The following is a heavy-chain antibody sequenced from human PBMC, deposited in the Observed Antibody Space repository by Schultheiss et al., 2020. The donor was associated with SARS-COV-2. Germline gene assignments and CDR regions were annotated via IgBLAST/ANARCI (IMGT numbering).Heavy chain of an antibody. D-gene: IGHD2-15*01. V-gene: IGHV4-34*01. CDR1: GGSISSYY. J-gene: IGHJ3*02. Sequence: SETLSLTCTVSGGSISSYYWSWIRQPPGKGLEWIGEINHSGSTNYNPSLKSRVTISVDTSKNQFSLKLSSVTAADTAVYYCARPRGRYCSGGSCSYHDAFDIWGQGTMVTVSS. CDR2: INHSGST. CDR3: ARPRGRYCSGGSCSYHDAFDI.